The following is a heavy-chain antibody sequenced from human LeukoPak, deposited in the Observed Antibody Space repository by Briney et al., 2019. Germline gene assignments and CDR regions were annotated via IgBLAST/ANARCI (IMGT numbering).Heavy chain of an antibody. CDR3: TREFDDSGFYGY. Sequence: ASVKVSCKASGYTFTSYYMHWVRQAPGQGLEWMGYINPSSGASNYAEKFQGRVTMTRDTSTTTAYMELRRLRSDDTAVYYCTREFDDSGFYGYWGQGTLVIVSS. V-gene: IGHV1-2*02. J-gene: IGHJ4*02. CDR1: GYTFTSYY. CDR2: INPSSGAS. D-gene: IGHD3-22*01.